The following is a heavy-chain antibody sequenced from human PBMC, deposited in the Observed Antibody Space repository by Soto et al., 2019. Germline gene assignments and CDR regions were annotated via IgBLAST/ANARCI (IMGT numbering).Heavy chain of an antibody. CDR2: IYYSGST. CDR3: ARDGYDYGDYVPDY. J-gene: IGHJ4*02. CDR1: GGSISSGGYY. V-gene: IGHV4-31*03. D-gene: IGHD4-17*01. Sequence: QVQLQESGPGLVKPSQTLSLTCTVSGGSISSGGYYWSWIRQHPGKGLEWIGYIYYSGSTYYNPSLKSRATISVDTSKNQFSLKLSSVTAADTAVYYCARDGYDYGDYVPDYWGQGTLVTVSS.